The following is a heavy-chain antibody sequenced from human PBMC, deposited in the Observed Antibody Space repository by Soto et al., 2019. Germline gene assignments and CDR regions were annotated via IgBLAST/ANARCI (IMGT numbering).Heavy chain of an antibody. D-gene: IGHD4-17*01. J-gene: IGHJ6*03. Sequence: PSETLSLTCAVYGGSFSGYYWSWIRQPPGKGLEWIGEINHSGSTNYNPSLKSRVTISVDTSKNQFSLKLSSVTAADTAVYYCARARYGDYKYYYYYMAVWGKGTTVTVSS. V-gene: IGHV4-34*01. CDR1: GGSFSGYY. CDR3: ARARYGDYKYYYYYMAV. CDR2: INHSGST.